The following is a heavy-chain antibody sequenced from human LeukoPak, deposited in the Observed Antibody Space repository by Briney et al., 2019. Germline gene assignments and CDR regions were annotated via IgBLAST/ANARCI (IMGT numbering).Heavy chain of an antibody. CDR1: GGSISSYY. CDR3: ARNSYSSSGVWFDP. CDR2: IYTSGST. V-gene: IGHV4-4*07. Sequence: SETLSLTCTDSGGSISSYYWSWIRQPAGKGLEWIGRIYTSGSTNYNPSLKSRVTMSVDTSKNQFSLKLSSVTAADTAVYYCARNSYSSSGVWFDPWGQGTLVTVSS. D-gene: IGHD6-13*01. J-gene: IGHJ5*02.